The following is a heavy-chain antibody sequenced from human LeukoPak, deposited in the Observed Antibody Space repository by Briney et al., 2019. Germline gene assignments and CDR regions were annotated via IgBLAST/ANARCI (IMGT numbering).Heavy chain of an antibody. J-gene: IGHJ6*04. D-gene: IGHD3-10*02. CDR1: GFTFSSYA. V-gene: IGHV3-23*01. Sequence: GGSLRLSCAASGFTFSSYAMSWVRQSPGKGLEWVSAISGSGGSTYYADSVKGRFTISRDNAKNSLYLQMNSLRAEDTAVYYCAELGITMIGGVWGKGTTVTISS. CDR3: AELGITMIGGV. CDR2: ISGSGGST.